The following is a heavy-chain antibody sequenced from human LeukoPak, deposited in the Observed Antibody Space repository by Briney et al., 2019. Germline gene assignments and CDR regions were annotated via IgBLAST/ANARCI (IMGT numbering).Heavy chain of an antibody. V-gene: IGHV3-74*01. CDR1: GFTFSSYA. D-gene: IGHD3-3*01. CDR2: INRDGIFT. CDR3: ARGATYYDFWSGSVDF. Sequence: GGSLRLSCAASGFTFSSYAMSWVRQAPGKGLVWVSRINRDGIFTDYADSVKGRFTISRDNAKNTLYLHMNNLRAEDTAVYYCARGATYYDFWSGSVDFWGQGTLVTVSS. J-gene: IGHJ4*02.